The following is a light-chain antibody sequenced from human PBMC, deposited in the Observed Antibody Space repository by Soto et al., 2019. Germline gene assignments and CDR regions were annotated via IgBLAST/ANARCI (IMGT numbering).Light chain of an antibody. Sequence: DIPLTQSPSDLSASVGEIVTMTCRTSQRISRYLNWYQQKPGKAPNLLIYVASSLQSEVPSRFSGSGSGTDFTLTITSLQPEDFATYYCQQSYGTPITCGQGTRREIK. CDR3: QQSYGTPIT. CDR2: VAS. J-gene: IGKJ5*01. V-gene: IGKV1-39*01. CDR1: QRISRY.